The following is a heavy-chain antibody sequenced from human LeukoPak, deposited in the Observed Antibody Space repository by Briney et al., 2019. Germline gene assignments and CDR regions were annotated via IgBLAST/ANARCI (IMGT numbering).Heavy chain of an antibody. D-gene: IGHD4-17*01. J-gene: IGHJ4*02. CDR2: TNPNSGGT. CDR1: GYTFTGYY. CDR3: ARYGTVTTDFDY. Sequence: GASVKVSCKASGYTFTGYYIHWERQAPGQGLEWMGWTNPNSGGTFYAQKFQGRVSMTRDTSISTAYMELNRLRSDDTAVYYCARYGTVTTDFDYWGQGTLVTVSS. V-gene: IGHV1-2*02.